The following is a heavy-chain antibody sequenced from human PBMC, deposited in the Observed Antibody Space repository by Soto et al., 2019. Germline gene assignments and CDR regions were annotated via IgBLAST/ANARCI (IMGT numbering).Heavy chain of an antibody. Sequence: EVQLVESGGGLVQPGGSLRLSCVDSGFTFSSYWMSGVRQAPVKGLEWVGNIKQDGSEENYVDSVKGRFTISRDNAKNSMYLQMNSLRVEDTAVYYCARIAASGRGWDVWGQGTTVVVSS. CDR3: ARIAASGRGWDV. D-gene: IGHD6-13*01. J-gene: IGHJ6*02. CDR2: IKQDGSEE. CDR1: GFTFSSYW. V-gene: IGHV3-7*01.